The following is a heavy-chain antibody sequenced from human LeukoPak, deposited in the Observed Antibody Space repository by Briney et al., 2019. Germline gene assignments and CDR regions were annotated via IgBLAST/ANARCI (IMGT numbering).Heavy chain of an antibody. CDR1: GFTFSSYA. J-gene: IGHJ4*02. CDR2: ISGSSTTT. D-gene: IGHD3-10*01. CDR3: AKAWGSETYFNVGQN. V-gene: IGHV3-23*01. Sequence: GGSLRLSCAASGFTFSSYAMSWVRQAPGKGLEWVSSISGSSTTTYYADSVKGRFMIFRDNSKNTLYLQMNSLRAEDTAVYYCAKAWGSETYFNVGQNWGQGTQVTVSS.